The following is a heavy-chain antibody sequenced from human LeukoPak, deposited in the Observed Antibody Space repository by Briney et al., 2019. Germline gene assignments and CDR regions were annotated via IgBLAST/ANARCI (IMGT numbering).Heavy chain of an antibody. J-gene: IGHJ4*02. V-gene: IGHV3-30*18. D-gene: IGHD3-22*01. Sequence: PGRSLRLSCAASGFTFSSYGMHWVRQAPGKGLEWVAVISYDGSNKYYADSVKGRFTISRDNSKNTLYLQMNSLRAEDTAVYYCAKAVDSSGYYYVSVDYWGQGTLVTVSS. CDR1: GFTFSSYG. CDR2: ISYDGSNK. CDR3: AKAVDSSGYYYVSVDY.